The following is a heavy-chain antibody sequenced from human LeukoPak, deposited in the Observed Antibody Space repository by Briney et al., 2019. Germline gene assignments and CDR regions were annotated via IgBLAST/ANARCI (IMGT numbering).Heavy chain of an antibody. CDR3: ARDSSEFRSLIFH. D-gene: IGHD3-9*01. CDR1: GGTFSSYA. J-gene: IGHJ1*01. CDR2: ITPMFGTA. Sequence: SVKVSCKASGGTFSSYAINWVRQAPEQGLEWMGGITPMFGTAKYAQKFQGRVTITADESTSTAYMELSSLRSEDTAVYYCARDSSEFRSLIFHWGQGTLVTVSS. V-gene: IGHV1-69*13.